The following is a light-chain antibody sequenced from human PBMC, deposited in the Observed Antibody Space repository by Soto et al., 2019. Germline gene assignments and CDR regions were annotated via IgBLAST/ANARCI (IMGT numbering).Light chain of an antibody. J-gene: IGKJ5*01. V-gene: IGKV3-15*01. CDR2: GAS. CDR3: QQYNNWTPT. Sequence: EIVMTQSPATLSVSPGERATLSCRASQSVSSNLAWYQQKPGQAPRLLIYGASTRATGIPARFSGSRSWTEFTPTISSLQSEDFAVYFCQQYNNWTPTFGQGTRLEIK. CDR1: QSVSSN.